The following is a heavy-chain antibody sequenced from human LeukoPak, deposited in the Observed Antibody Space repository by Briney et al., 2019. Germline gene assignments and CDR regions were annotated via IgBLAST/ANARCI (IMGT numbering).Heavy chain of an antibody. V-gene: IGHV3-21*01. CDR1: GFTFSSYS. D-gene: IGHD1-20*01. J-gene: IGHJ4*02. CDR2: ISTSSTYI. Sequence: GALRLSCAASGFTFSSYSMNWVRQAPGKGLEWVSSISTSSTYIYYADSVKGRFTISRDDAKNSLYLQMNSLRAEDTAVYYCARDPPFIIGTTFFDYWGQGTLVTVSP. CDR3: ARDPPFIIGTTFFDY.